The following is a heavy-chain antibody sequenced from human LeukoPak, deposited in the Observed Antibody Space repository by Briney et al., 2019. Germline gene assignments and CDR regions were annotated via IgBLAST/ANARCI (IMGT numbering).Heavy chain of an antibody. CDR2: ISSSGSTI. Sequence: PGGSLRLSCAASGFTFSSYEMNWVRQAPGKGLEWVSYISSSGSTIYYADSVKGRFTISRDNAKNSLYLQMNGLRAEDTAVYYCAREELWFGELSVAAFDIWGQGTMVTVSS. D-gene: IGHD3-10*01. J-gene: IGHJ3*02. V-gene: IGHV3-48*03. CDR3: AREELWFGELSVAAFDI. CDR1: GFTFSSYE.